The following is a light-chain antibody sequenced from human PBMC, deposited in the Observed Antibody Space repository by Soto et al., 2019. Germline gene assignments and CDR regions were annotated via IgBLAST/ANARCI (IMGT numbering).Light chain of an antibody. J-gene: IGKJ1*01. V-gene: IGKV3-20*01. CDR2: GAS. CDR3: QQYGSSGT. Sequence: IGLTQSPGTLSLSPGERATLSCRASQSVSNNYLAWYQQKPGQAPRLLIYGASNRATGIPDRFSGSGSGTDFTLTISRLEPEDFAVYYCQQYGSSGTFGQGTKVDTK. CDR1: QSVSNNY.